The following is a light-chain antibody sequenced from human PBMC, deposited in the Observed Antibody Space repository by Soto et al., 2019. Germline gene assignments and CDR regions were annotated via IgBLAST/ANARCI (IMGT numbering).Light chain of an antibody. CDR1: QSIMSSQ. CDR3: QQYDRSPYT. V-gene: IGKV3-20*01. CDR2: GAF. J-gene: IGKJ2*01. Sequence: EIVLTQSPGTLSLSPGERATLSCRASQSIMSSQLAWYQQKPGQAPRLLIFGAFSRPGGIPDRFSGSGSGTDFTLTISRLEPEDFAVYYCQQYDRSPYTFGQGTKLEIK.